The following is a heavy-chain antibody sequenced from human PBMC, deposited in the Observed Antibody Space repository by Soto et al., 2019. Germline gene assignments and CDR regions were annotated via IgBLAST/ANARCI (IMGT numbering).Heavy chain of an antibody. J-gene: IGHJ4*02. D-gene: IGHD7-27*01. Sequence: EVKVVESVGGLVQPGGSLRLSCAASGFTFSDNWMHWVRQPPGKGPVWVSRISGDASSTSYADSVKGRFTISRDSAKNTVYLQMDSLRVEDTAVYYCTRGGTRTTYWGLFDSWGQGTLVTVSS. CDR3: TRGGTRTTYWGLFDS. V-gene: IGHV3-74*01. CDR1: GFTFSDNW. CDR2: ISGDASST.